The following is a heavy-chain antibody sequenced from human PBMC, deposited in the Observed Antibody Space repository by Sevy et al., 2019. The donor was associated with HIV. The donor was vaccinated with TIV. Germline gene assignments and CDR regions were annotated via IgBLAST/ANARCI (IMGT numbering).Heavy chain of an antibody. Sequence: GGSLRLSCAASGFSFNKYGMHWVRQAPGDGLEWVAVIAYDGRNKYYTDSVKGRFTITRDNSKNTLYLQMNSLRAEDTAVYYCAKIPAGGSYFSYFDSWGQGTMVTVSS. V-gene: IGHV3-30*18. CDR2: IAYDGRNK. CDR1: GFSFNKYG. J-gene: IGHJ4*02. CDR3: AKIPAGGSYFSYFDS. D-gene: IGHD1-26*01.